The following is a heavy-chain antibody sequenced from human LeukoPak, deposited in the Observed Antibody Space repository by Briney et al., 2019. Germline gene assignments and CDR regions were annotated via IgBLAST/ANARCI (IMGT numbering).Heavy chain of an antibody. J-gene: IGHJ4*02. CDR2: ISYDGSNK. V-gene: IGHV3-30*18. CDR1: GFTFSSYG. Sequence: PGRSLRLSCAASGFTFSSYGMHWVRQAPGKGLEWVAVISYDGSNKYYADSVKGRFTISRDNSKNTLYLQMNSLRAEDTAVYYCAKDPLSYSPSWYFDYWGQGTLVTVSS. D-gene: IGHD2-21*01. CDR3: AKDPLSYSPSWYFDY.